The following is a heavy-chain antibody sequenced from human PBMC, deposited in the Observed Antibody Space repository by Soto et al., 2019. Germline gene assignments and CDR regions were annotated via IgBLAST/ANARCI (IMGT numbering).Heavy chain of an antibody. J-gene: IGHJ6*02. V-gene: IGHV3-21*01. Sequence: EVQLVESGGGLVKPGGSLRLSCAASGFTFSSYSMNWVRQAPGKGLEWVSSISSSSSYIYYADSVKGRFTISRDNAKNSLYLQMNSLRAEDTAVYYCARAYYDFWSGYYTGSVSDYGMDVWGQGTTVTVSS. CDR2: ISSSSSYI. CDR3: ARAYYDFWSGYYTGSVSDYGMDV. CDR1: GFTFSSYS. D-gene: IGHD3-3*01.